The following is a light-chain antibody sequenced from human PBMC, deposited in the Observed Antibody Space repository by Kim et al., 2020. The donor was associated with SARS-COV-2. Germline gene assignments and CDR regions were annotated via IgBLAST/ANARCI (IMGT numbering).Light chain of an antibody. CDR3: SSWDSSLSAWV. V-gene: IGLV10-54*04. J-gene: IGLJ3*02. CDR1: SSNVGNEG. Sequence: QAGLTQPPSVSKDLRQTATLTCTGTSSNVGNEGAAWLQQPQGHPPKLLSYRNNNRPSGISERFSASRSGDTASLTITGLQPEDEADYFCSSWDSSLSAWVFGGGTRLTVL. CDR2: RNN.